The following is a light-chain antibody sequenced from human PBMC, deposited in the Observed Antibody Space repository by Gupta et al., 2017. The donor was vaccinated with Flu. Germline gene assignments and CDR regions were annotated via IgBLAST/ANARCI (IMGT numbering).Light chain of an antibody. CDR1: QRINSHY. V-gene: IGKV3-20*01. J-gene: IGKJ2*01. Sequence: TQSPGTLSLSPGERVTRSCRGSQRINSHYLAWYQQKPGQAPRLLIDAASSRATGLPDRFSGSGSGTGFTLTISRLGPEDFAVYYCQQEGSSPRTFGQGTTLE. CDR2: AAS. CDR3: QQEGSSPRT.